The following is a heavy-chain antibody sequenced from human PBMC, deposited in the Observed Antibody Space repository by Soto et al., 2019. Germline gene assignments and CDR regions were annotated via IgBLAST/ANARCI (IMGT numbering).Heavy chain of an antibody. J-gene: IGHJ5*02. CDR3: ARSAGWYAIHA. Sequence: QVQLQESGPGLVKPSGTLSLTCAVSGDSVSSPYYWCWVRQPPGKGLEWIGEVFHTGTTSYNPSLRSRVTISMDKSINQFSLALSSVTAADTAVYYCARSAGWYAIHAWGPGPLVIVSS. V-gene: IGHV4-4*02. D-gene: IGHD6-19*01. CDR1: GDSVSSPYY. CDR2: VFHTGTT.